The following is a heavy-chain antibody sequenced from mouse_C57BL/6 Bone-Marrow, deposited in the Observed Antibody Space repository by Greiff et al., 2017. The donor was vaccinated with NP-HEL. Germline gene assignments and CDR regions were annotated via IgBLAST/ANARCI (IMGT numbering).Heavy chain of an antibody. D-gene: IGHD2-2*01. CDR2: IYPGSGST. CDR1: GYTFTSYW. J-gene: IGHJ2*01. V-gene: IGHV1-55*01. Sequence: QVQLQQPGAELVKPGASVKMSCKASGYTFTSYWITWVKQRPGQGLEWIGDIYPGSGSTNYNEKFKNKATLTVDTSSSTAYMQLSSLTSEDSAVYYCAREGVYYGYGLGYWGQGTTLTVSS. CDR3: AREGVYYGYGLGY.